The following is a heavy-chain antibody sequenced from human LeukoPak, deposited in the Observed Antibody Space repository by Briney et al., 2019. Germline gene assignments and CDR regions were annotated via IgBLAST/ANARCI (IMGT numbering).Heavy chain of an antibody. Sequence: ASVKVSFKASGYTFTVYYMHWVRQAPGQGLEWMGWINPNSGGTNYAQKFQGRGTIIRDTSISTPYMELSRLRSDDTAVYYCARGYALYSGRYIDFDYWGQGTLVTVSS. CDR3: ARGYALYSGRYIDFDY. V-gene: IGHV1-2*02. CDR1: GYTFTVYY. CDR2: INPNSGGT. J-gene: IGHJ4*02. D-gene: IGHD1-26*01.